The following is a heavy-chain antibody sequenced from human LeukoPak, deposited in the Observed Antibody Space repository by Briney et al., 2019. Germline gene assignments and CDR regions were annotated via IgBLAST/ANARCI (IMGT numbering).Heavy chain of an antibody. V-gene: IGHV3-11*04. CDR3: ARPFGTIAAAGKDGI. J-gene: IGHJ3*02. Sequence: GGSLRLSCAASGFIFSDYYMTWIRQAPGKGLEWVSYISSSDSILYYADSVKGRFTISRDNAKNSLYLQMNSLRAEDTAVYYCARPFGTIAAAGKDGIWGQGTMVTVSS. D-gene: IGHD6-13*01. CDR2: ISSSDSIL. CDR1: GFIFSDYY.